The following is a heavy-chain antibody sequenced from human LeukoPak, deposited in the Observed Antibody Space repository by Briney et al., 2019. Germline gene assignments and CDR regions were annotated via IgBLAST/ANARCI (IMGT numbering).Heavy chain of an antibody. V-gene: IGHV1-46*01. CDR1: GYTFTNYY. J-gene: IGHJ6*02. D-gene: IGHD4/OR15-4a*01. CDR2: INPTGGST. Sequence: GASVKVSCKASGYTFTNYYIHWVRQAPGQGLEWMGIINPTGGSTSYAQKFQGRGTMTRDTSTSTVYMELSGLRSEDTAVYYCARADYAVIRGDYYYYGMDVWGQGTTVTVSS. CDR3: ARADYAVIRGDYYYYGMDV.